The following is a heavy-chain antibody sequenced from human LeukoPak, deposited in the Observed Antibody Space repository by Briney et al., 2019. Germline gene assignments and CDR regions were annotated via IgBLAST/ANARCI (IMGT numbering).Heavy chain of an antibody. CDR1: GYTFTGYY. CDR3: ARAENIVVVPAAIFHP. J-gene: IGHJ5*02. Sequence: GASVKVSCKASGYTFTGYYMHWVRQAPGQGLEWMGWINPNSGGTNYAQKFQGRVTMTRDTSISTAYMELSRLRSDDTAVYYCARAENIVVVPAAIFHPWGQGTLVTVSS. CDR2: INPNSGGT. V-gene: IGHV1-2*02. D-gene: IGHD2-2*02.